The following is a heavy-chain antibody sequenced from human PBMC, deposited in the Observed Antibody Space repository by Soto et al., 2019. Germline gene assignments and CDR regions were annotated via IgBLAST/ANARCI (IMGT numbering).Heavy chain of an antibody. V-gene: IGHV4-39*01. CDR3: ARVVGAYSDYYYYGMDV. CDR1: GGSISSSSYY. CDR2: IYYSGST. J-gene: IGHJ6*02. Sequence: PSETLSLTCTVSGGSISSSSYYWGWIRQPPGKGLEWIGSIYYSGSTYYNPSLKSRVTISVDTSKNQFSLKLSSVTAADTAVYYCARVVGAYSDYYYYGMDVWGQGTTVTVSS. D-gene: IGHD5-18*01.